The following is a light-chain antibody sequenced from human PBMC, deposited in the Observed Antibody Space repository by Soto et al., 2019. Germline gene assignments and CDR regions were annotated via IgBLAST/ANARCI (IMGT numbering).Light chain of an antibody. J-gene: IGKJ2*01. Sequence: EIVLTQSPGTLSLSPGERATLSCRASQSVRSSYLAWYRQKPGQAPRLLIYGASSRATGIPDRFSGSGSGTAFTLTISRLEPEDFAAYYCQQYDTTPMYTFGQGTKLEIK. CDR1: QSVRSSY. CDR3: QQYDTTPMYT. CDR2: GAS. V-gene: IGKV3-20*01.